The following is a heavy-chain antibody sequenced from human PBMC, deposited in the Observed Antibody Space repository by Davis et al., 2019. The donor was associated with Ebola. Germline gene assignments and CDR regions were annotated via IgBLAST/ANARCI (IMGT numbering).Heavy chain of an antibody. CDR1: GYTFTSYY. J-gene: IGHJ6*02. D-gene: IGHD3-10*01. CDR2: INPSGGST. V-gene: IGHV1-46*01. Sequence: ASVKVSCKASGYTFTSYYMHWVRQAPGQGLEWMGIINPSGGSTSYAQKFQGRVTMTRDTSISTAYMELSRLRSDDTVVYYCARENYYGLMGYGMDVWGQGTTVTVSS. CDR3: ARENYYGLMGYGMDV.